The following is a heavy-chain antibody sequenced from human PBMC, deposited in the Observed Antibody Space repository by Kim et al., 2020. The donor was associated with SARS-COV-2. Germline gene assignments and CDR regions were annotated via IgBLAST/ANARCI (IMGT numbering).Heavy chain of an antibody. CDR3: TSSHNYDIIGFQVGY. CDR2: IGSKGHNYAT. J-gene: IGHJ4*02. CDR1: GFTFSVTS. V-gene: IGHV3-73*01. D-gene: IGHD3-22*01. Sequence: GGSLRLSCAASGFTFSVTSMHWVRQASGKGLEWVGRIGSKGHNYATLYAASVEGRFAISRDDSKDTTYLQMNSLKPEDTAVYYCTSSHNYDIIGFQVGYWGQGTLVTVSS.